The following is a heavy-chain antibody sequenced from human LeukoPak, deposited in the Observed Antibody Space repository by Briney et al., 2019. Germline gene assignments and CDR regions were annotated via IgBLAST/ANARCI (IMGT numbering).Heavy chain of an antibody. CDR3: ARYLGYCSGSSCGAFDI. CDR1: GFTVSSNY. Sequence: PGGSLRLSCAASGFTVSSNYMSWVRQAPGKGLGWVSVIYSGGSTYYADSVKCRVTISRHNSKNALYLQMNSLRAEDTAVYYCARYLGYCSGSSCGAFDIWGQGTMVTVSS. D-gene: IGHD2-15*01. J-gene: IGHJ3*02. CDR2: IYSGGST. V-gene: IGHV3-53*04.